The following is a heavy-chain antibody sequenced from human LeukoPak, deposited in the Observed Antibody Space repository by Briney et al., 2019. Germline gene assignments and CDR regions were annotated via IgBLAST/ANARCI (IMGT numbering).Heavy chain of an antibody. D-gene: IGHD3-22*01. Sequence: GGSLRLSCAASGFTFSSYGMHWVRQAPGKGLEWVAFIRSDGSIKYYADSVKGRFTISRNNSKNTLDLQMNSLRAEDTAVYYCAKGKYYYDSSRGPYYFDYWGQGTLVTVSS. V-gene: IGHV3-30*02. CDR1: GFTFSSYG. CDR2: IRSDGSIK. CDR3: AKGKYYYDSSRGPYYFDY. J-gene: IGHJ4*02.